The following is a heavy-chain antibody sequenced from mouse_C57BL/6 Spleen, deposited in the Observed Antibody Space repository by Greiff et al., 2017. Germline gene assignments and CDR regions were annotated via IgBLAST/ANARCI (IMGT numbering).Heavy chain of an antibody. J-gene: IGHJ2*01. CDR2: ISDGGSYT. CDR3: ASLIYDGYYDYFDY. Sequence: EVKLQESGGGLVKPGGSLKLSCAASGFTFSSYAMSWVRQTPEKRLEWVATISDGGSYTYYPDNVKGRFTISRDNAKNNLYLQMSHLKSEDTAMYYCASLIYDGYYDYFDYWGQGTTLTVSS. V-gene: IGHV5-4*03. CDR1: GFTFSSYA. D-gene: IGHD2-3*01.